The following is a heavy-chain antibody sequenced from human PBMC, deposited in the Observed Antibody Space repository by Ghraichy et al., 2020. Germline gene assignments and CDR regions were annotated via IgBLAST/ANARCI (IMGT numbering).Heavy chain of an antibody. CDR3: ARHGSSYYYYGMDV. Sequence: SETLSLTCTVSGGSISSYYWSWIWQPPGKGLEWIGYIYYSGSTNYNPSLKSRVTISVDTSKNQFSLKLSSVTAADTVVYYCARHGSSYYYYGMDVWGQGTTVTVSS. V-gene: IGHV4-59*08. CDR2: IYYSGST. J-gene: IGHJ6*02. D-gene: IGHD2-2*01. CDR1: GGSISSYY.